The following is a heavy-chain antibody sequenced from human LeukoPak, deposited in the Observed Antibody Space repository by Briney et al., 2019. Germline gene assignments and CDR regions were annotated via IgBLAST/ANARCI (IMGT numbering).Heavy chain of an antibody. CDR2: IYDSGST. CDR3: ARGREQWLAVDY. Sequence: SETLSLTCTVSGGSIRSSYYYWGWIRQPPGKGLEWIGSIYDSGSTYYNLSLKSRVTISVDTSKNQFSLKLNSVTAADTAVYYCARGREQWLAVDYWGQGTLVTVSS. CDR1: GGSIRSSYYY. V-gene: IGHV4-39*01. J-gene: IGHJ4*02. D-gene: IGHD6-19*01.